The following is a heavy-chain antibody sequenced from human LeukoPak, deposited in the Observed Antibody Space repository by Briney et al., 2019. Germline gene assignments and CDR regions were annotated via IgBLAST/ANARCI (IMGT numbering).Heavy chain of an antibody. Sequence: GSLRLSCAASGFTVSSNYMSWVRQAPGKGLEWVASIRYDGSNKYYADSVKGRFTISRDNSKNTLYLQMNSLRAEDTAVYYCAKDTFYDSSGYPDYWGQGTLVTVSS. CDR1: GFTVSSNY. J-gene: IGHJ4*02. V-gene: IGHV3-30*02. CDR3: AKDTFYDSSGYPDY. CDR2: IRYDGSNK. D-gene: IGHD3-22*01.